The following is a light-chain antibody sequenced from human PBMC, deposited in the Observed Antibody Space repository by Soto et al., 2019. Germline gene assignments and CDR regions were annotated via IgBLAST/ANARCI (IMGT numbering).Light chain of an antibody. J-gene: IGKJ1*01. CDR2: GAS. CDR1: QSVSSSY. Sequence: EIVLTQSPGTLSLSPGERATLSCRASQSVSSSYLAWYQQKPGQAPRLLTYGASSRATGIPDRFSGSGSGTDFTLTISRLEPEDFAVYYCQQYGSSPAPFGQGTKVDIK. CDR3: QQYGSSPAP. V-gene: IGKV3-20*01.